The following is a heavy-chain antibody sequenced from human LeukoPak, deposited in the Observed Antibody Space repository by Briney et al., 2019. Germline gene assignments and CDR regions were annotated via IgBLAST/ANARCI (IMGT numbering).Heavy chain of an antibody. CDR2: INHSGTT. CDR3: ARRYGSGNYYNWFDP. D-gene: IGHD3-10*01. Sequence: SETLSLTCAVYGGSFSGYYWSWIRQSPGKGLEWIGEINHSGTTNYNPSLKRRVTISVDTSKNQFSLKLSSVTAADTAVYYCARRYGSGNYYNWFDPWGQRTLVTVSS. J-gene: IGHJ5*02. V-gene: IGHV4-34*01. CDR1: GGSFSGYY.